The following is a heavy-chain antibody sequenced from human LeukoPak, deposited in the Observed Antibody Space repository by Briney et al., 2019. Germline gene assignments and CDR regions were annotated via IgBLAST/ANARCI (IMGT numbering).Heavy chain of an antibody. Sequence: GGSLRLSCAASGFTFSDYYMGWIRQAPGKGLEWVSYISSSGSTIYYADSVKGRFTISRDNAKNSLYLQMNSLRAEDTAVYYCASLSTSSYYYYGMDVWGQGTTVTVSS. CDR3: ASLSTSSYYYYGMDV. V-gene: IGHV3-11*01. D-gene: IGHD2-2*01. J-gene: IGHJ6*02. CDR2: ISSSGSTI. CDR1: GFTFSDYY.